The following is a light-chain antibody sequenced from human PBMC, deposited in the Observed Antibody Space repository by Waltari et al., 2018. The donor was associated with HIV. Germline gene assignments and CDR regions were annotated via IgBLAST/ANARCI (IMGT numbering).Light chain of an antibody. V-gene: IGLV2-11*01. J-gene: IGLJ2*01. Sequence: QSALTQPRSVSGSPEQSVTISCTGTSSDVGAYIYVSWYQQHPAKAPKLMIYDVSKRPSGVPDRFSGSKSGNTASLTISGLQAEDEADYYCCSYAGNYIWVFGGGTKLTVL. CDR3: CSYAGNYIWV. CDR2: DVS. CDR1: SSDVGAYIY.